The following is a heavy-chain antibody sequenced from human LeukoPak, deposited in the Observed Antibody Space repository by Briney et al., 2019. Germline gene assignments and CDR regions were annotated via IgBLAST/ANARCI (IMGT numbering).Heavy chain of an antibody. V-gene: IGHV1-2*02. J-gene: IGHJ5*02. Sequence: GAPVKVSCKASGYTFTGYYMHWVRQAPGQGLEWMGWIDPNSGGTNYAQKFQGRVTMTRDTSISTAYMELSRLRSDDTAVYYCARGGFVVVPADKNWFDPWGQGTLVTVSS. D-gene: IGHD2-2*01. CDR3: ARGGFVVVPADKNWFDP. CDR2: IDPNSGGT. CDR1: GYTFTGYY.